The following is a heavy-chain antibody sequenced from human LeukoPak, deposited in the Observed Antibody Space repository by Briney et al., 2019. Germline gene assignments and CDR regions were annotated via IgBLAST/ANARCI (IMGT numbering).Heavy chain of an antibody. V-gene: IGHV3-30*18. Sequence: QPGGSLRLSCAASGFTFSSYGMHWVRQAPGKGLEWVAVISYDGSNKYYADSVKGRFTISRDNSKNTLYLQMNSLRAEDTAVYYCAKVRFGELLSSYFDYWGQGTLVTVSS. J-gene: IGHJ4*02. D-gene: IGHD3-10*01. CDR2: ISYDGSNK. CDR3: AKVRFGELLSSYFDY. CDR1: GFTFSSYG.